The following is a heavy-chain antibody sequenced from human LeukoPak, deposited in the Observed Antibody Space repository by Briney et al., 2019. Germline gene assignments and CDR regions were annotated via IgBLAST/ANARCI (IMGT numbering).Heavy chain of an antibody. D-gene: IGHD6-13*01. CDR2: IYYSGGT. Sequence: SETLSLTCSVSGGSISSHSYHWGWIRQPPGKGLEWIGSIYYSGGTYYNPSLKSRLTISADTSKNQFSLKLSSVTAADTAVYFCARRTYSSSWYPFDYWGQGTLVTVSS. J-gene: IGHJ4*02. CDR1: GGSISSHSYH. CDR3: ARRTYSSSWYPFDY. V-gene: IGHV4-39*01.